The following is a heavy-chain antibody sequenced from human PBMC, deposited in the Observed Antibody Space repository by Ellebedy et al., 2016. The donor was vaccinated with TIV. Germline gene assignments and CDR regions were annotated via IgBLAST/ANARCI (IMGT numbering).Heavy chain of an antibody. V-gene: IGHV3-33*01. CDR1: GFTFSSYG. CDR3: ASGGDSSGPDAFDI. Sequence: GESLKISXAASGFTFSSYGMHWVRQAPGKGLEWVAVIWYDGSNKYYADSVKGRFTISRDNSKNTLYLQMNSLRAEDTAVYYCASGGDSSGPDAFDIWGQGTMVTVSS. D-gene: IGHD3-22*01. J-gene: IGHJ3*02. CDR2: IWYDGSNK.